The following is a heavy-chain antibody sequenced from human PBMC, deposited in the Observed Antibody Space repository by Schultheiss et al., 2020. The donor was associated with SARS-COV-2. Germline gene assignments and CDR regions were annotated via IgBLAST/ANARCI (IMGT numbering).Heavy chain of an antibody. J-gene: IGHJ6*02. V-gene: IGHV1-2*02. D-gene: IGHD2-2*02. CDR2: INPNSGGT. Sequence: ASVKVSCKASGYTFTGYYMHWVRQAPGQGLEWMGWINPNSGGTNYAQKFQGRVTMTTDTSTSTAYMELRSLRSDDTAVYYCARGSGDCSSTSCYRVYGMDVWGQGTTVTVSS. CDR3: ARGSGDCSSTSCYRVYGMDV. CDR1: GYTFTGYY.